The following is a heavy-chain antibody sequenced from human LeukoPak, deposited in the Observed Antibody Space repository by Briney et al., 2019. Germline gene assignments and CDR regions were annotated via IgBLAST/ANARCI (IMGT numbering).Heavy chain of an antibody. J-gene: IGHJ4*02. CDR1: GFSFSGYG. CDR3: AKGLTRGDY. CDR2: ISGSGGST. D-gene: IGHD1-26*01. V-gene: IGHV3-23*01. Sequence: GRSLRLSCAASGFSFSGYGMHWVRQAPGKGLEWVSAISGSGGSTYYADSVKGRFTISRDNSKNTLYLQVNSLRAEDTAVYYCAKGLTRGDYWGQGTLVTVSS.